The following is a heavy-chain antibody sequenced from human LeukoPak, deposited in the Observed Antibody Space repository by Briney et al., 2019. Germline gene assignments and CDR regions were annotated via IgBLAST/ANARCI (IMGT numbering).Heavy chain of an antibody. Sequence: SETLSLTCAVYGGSFSGYYWSWLRQPPGKGLEWIGEINHSGSTNYNPSLKSRVTISVDTSKNQFSLKLSSVTAADTAVYYCARHRRITMIVVVITTRAFDIWGQGTMVTVSS. J-gene: IGHJ3*02. CDR2: INHSGST. V-gene: IGHV4-34*01. CDR3: ARHRRITMIVVVITTRAFDI. D-gene: IGHD3-22*01. CDR1: GGSFSGYY.